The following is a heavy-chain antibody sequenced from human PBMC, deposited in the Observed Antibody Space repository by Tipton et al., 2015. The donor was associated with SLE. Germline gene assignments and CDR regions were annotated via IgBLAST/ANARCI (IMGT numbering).Heavy chain of an antibody. J-gene: IGHJ4*02. CDR3: ARILAAAGTGGY. Sequence: TLSLTCTVSGGSISSGYYRGWIRQPPGKGLEWIGSIYHSGSTYYNPSLKSRVTISVDTSKNQFSLKLSSVTAADTAVYYCARILAAAGTGGYWGQGTLVTVSS. D-gene: IGHD6-13*01. CDR1: GGSISSGYY. CDR2: IYHSGST. V-gene: IGHV4-38-2*02.